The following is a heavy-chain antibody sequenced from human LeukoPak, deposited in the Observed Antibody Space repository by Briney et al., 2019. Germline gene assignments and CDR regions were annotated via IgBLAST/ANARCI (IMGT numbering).Heavy chain of an antibody. Sequence: GGSLRLSCAASGFTFSSYAMSWVRQAPGKGLEWVSAISGSGGSTYDADSVKGRFTISRDNSKNTLYLQMNSLRAEDTAVYYCAKDGMYSSSSSYYFDYWGQGTLVTVSS. V-gene: IGHV3-23*01. D-gene: IGHD6-6*01. CDR3: AKDGMYSSSSSYYFDY. J-gene: IGHJ4*02. CDR1: GFTFSSYA. CDR2: ISGSGGST.